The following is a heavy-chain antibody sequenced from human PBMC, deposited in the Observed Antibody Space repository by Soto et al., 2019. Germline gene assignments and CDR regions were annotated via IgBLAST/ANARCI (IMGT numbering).Heavy chain of an antibody. CDR2: ISAHNGDT. V-gene: IGHV1-18*01. D-gene: IGHD3-22*01. J-gene: IGHJ4*02. Sequence: ASVKVSCKASGYTFTSYGISWVRQAPGQGLEWVGWISAHNGDTRYAQNLQGRITMTTDTFTNTAYMELTSLTSDDTAVYYCARDWSRYYDSIGLMWCYCGQVTLVTVSS. CDR1: GYTFTSYG. CDR3: ARDWSRYYDSIGLMWCY.